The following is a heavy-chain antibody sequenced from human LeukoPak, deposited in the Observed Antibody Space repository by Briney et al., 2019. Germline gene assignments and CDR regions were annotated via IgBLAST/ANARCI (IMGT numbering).Heavy chain of an antibody. V-gene: IGHV4-59*08. CDR2: IYYSGST. D-gene: IGHD6-6*01. J-gene: IGHJ4*02. CDR3: ARHFAYSSSSYFDY. CDR1: GGSISSYY. Sequence: SETLSLTCTVSGGSISSYYWNWIRQPPGKGLEWIGYIYYSGSTNYNPSLKSRVTMFDDKSKNQFSLRLYSVTVADTAVYYCARHFAYSSSSYFDYWGQGSLVTVSS.